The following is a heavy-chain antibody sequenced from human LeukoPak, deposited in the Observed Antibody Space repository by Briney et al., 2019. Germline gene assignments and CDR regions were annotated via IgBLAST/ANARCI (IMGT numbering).Heavy chain of an antibody. CDR1: GGSINSGDYY. CDR3: ASTYQPLVLEYYYGLDV. CDR2: IYYSGRT. V-gene: IGHV4-30-4*01. Sequence: SETLSLTCTVSGGSINSGDYYWRWIRQPPGKGLEWIGYIYYSGRTNYNPSLKSRLTISLDTSRNQFSLKVSSVTVADTAVYYCASTYQPLVLEYYYGLDVWGQGTTVTVSS. D-gene: IGHD2-8*02. J-gene: IGHJ6*01.